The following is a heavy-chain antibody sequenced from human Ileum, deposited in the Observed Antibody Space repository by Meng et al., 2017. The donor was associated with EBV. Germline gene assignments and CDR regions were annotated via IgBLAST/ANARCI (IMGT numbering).Heavy chain of an antibody. CDR2: TSHSGST. Sequence: QVQVQESGPGRVKPSETLSLTCAVSGGSISRSDWWSWVRQPPGKGLEWIGETSHSGSTNYSPSLKSRVTISLDKSKNQLSLKLNSVTAADTAVYYCASSDYYRSDYWGQGTLVTVSS. J-gene: IGHJ4*02. CDR3: ASSDYYRSDY. CDR1: GGSISRSDW. V-gene: IGHV4-4*02. D-gene: IGHD3-22*01.